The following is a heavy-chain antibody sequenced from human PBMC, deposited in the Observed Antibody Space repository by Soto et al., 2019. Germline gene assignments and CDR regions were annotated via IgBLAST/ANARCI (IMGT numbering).Heavy chain of an antibody. CDR3: AKDLSGWYERLRGGFDY. CDR1: GFTFSSYA. V-gene: IGHV3-23*01. D-gene: IGHD6-19*01. Sequence: EVQLLESGGGLVQPGGSLRLSCAASGFTFSSYAMSWVRQAPGKGLEWVSAISGSGGSTYYADSVKGRFTISRDNSKNTLYLQMNSLSAEDTAVYYCAKDLSGWYERLRGGFDYWGQGTLVTVSS. J-gene: IGHJ4*02. CDR2: ISGSGGST.